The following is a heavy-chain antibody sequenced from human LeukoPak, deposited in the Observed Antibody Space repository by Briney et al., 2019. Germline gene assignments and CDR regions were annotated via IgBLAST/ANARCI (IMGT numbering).Heavy chain of an antibody. J-gene: IGHJ5*01. V-gene: IGHV3-30*02. CDR2: IRNDGSYE. Sequence: AGSLRLSCAASGFTFSDYGMHWVRQAPGKGLEWVAFIRNDGSYEYYPDSVKCRFTISRDNSRNALFLHMSSLRAEDTAVYYCAKGGSPSFNWFNSWGEGTLVTVSS. D-gene: IGHD2-15*01. CDR3: AKGGSPSFNWFNS. CDR1: GFTFSDYG.